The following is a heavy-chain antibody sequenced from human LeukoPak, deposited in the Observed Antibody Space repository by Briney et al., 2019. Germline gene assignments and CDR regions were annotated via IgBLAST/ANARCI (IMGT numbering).Heavy chain of an antibody. CDR1: GFTFSSYA. J-gene: IGHJ6*04. CDR2: ISGSGDNT. CDR3: AELGITMIGGV. V-gene: IGHV3-23*01. Sequence: GGSLRLSCAASGFTFSSYAMNWVRQAPGKGLEWVSIISGSGDNTYYTDSVKGRFTISRDNSKNTLFLQMNSLRAEDTAVYYCAELGITMIGGVWGKGTTVTISS. D-gene: IGHD3-10*02.